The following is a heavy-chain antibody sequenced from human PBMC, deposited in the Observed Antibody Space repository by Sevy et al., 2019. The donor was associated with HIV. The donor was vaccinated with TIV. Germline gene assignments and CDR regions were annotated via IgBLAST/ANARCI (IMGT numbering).Heavy chain of an antibody. Sequence: SETLSLTCTVSGGSISSYYWSWIRQPPGKGLEWIGYIYYSGSTNYNPSLKSRFTISVGTSKNQFSLKLSSVTAADTAVYYCATYSSSWYIFDYWGQGTLVTVSS. J-gene: IGHJ4*02. CDR3: ATYSSSWYIFDY. V-gene: IGHV4-59*01. D-gene: IGHD6-13*01. CDR2: IYYSGST. CDR1: GGSISSYY.